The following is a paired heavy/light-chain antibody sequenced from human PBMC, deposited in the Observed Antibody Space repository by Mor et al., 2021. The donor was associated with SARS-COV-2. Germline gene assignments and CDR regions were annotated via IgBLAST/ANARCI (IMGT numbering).Heavy chain of an antibody. Sequence: EVQLVESGGGLVKPGGSLRLSCAASGFTFSIYSMNWVRQAPGKGLEWVSSINIHSDYIYYSDSVKGRFTISRDNAENSLYLQMNSLRAEDTAVYYCARGSTVRQITDIFDVWGQGTMVVVSS. CDR3: ARGSTVRQITDIFDV. D-gene: IGHD3-9*01. V-gene: IGHV3-21*01. CDR1: GFTFSIYS. J-gene: IGHJ3*01. CDR2: INIHSDYI.
Light chain of an antibody. J-gene: IGLJ3*02. V-gene: IGLV1-44*01. Sequence: QSVLTQPPSASGTPGQRVTISCSGSNSNIGSNIVNWYQQLPGAAPKLLIHNFYQRPSGVPDRFSGSRSGTSASLAISGLQSEDEADYYCAVWDDSLNGWVFGAGTKLTVL. CDR2: NFY. CDR3: AVWDDSLNGWV. CDR1: NSNIGSNI.